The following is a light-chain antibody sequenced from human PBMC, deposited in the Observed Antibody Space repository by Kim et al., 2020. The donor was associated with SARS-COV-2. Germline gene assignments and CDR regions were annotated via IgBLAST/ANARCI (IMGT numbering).Light chain of an antibody. CDR3: RQYYNRPAT. CDR1: QGINNN. Sequence: DIQMSQSPPSLSASVGDRVTITCRASQGINNNVAWFQQKPGKAPKSLIYDASTLESGVPSKFSGSGSGTDFTLTISGLQPEDIATYYCRQYYNRPATFGQGTKLEI. V-gene: IGKV1-16*02. J-gene: IGKJ2*01. CDR2: DAS.